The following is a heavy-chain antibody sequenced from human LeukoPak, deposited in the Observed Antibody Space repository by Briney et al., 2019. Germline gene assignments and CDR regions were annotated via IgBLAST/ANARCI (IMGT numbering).Heavy chain of an antibody. CDR3: ARASGIEDY. Sequence: SETLSLTCTVSGVSITSGGYYWMWIRQPPGKGLEWIGHVYTSGSTKYNPSLKTPVSIDTSKNHFSLKVDSVTAADTGVYYCARASGIEDYWGQGTLVIVSS. D-gene: IGHD3-10*01. CDR2: VYTSGST. V-gene: IGHV4-61*09. J-gene: IGHJ4*02. CDR1: GVSITSGGYY.